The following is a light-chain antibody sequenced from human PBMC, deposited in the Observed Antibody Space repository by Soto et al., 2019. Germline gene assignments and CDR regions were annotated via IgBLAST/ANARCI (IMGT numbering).Light chain of an antibody. CDR2: WAS. CDR3: HQYYSTPT. V-gene: IGKV4-1*01. CDR1: QSVLYSSNNKNY. J-gene: IGKJ1*01. Sequence: DIVMTQSPDSLAVSLGDRATINCKSSQSVLYSSNNKNYFAWYQQKPGQPPKLLIYWASARESGVPDRFSGSGSGTDFTLTISSLQAEDVAVYYCHQYYSTPTFGQGTKVEIK.